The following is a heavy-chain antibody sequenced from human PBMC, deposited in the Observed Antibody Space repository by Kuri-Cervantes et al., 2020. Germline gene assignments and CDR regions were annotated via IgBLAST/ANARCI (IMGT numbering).Heavy chain of an antibody. CDR1: GFTLSNYW. CDR2: IKQDGSER. J-gene: IGHJ4*02. V-gene: IGHV3-7*03. CDR3: ARVGDNWNFFSVYFDY. Sequence: GGSLRLSCAASGFTLSNYWMSWVRQAPGKGLEWVANIKQDGSERYYVDSVKGRFTISRDNAKNSLYLQMNSLRAEDTAVYYGARVGDNWNFFSVYFDYWGQGTLVTVSS. D-gene: IGHD1-7*01.